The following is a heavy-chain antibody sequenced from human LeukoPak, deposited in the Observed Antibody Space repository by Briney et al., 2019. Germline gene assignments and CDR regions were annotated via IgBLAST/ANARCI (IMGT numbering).Heavy chain of an antibody. D-gene: IGHD2-15*01. V-gene: IGHV3-30*18. CDR2: ISYDGSNK. CDR1: GFTFSSYG. Sequence: PGRSLLLSCAASGFTFSSYGMHWVRQAPGKGLEWVAVISYDGSNKYYADSVKGRFTISRDNSKNTLYLQMNSLRAEDTAVYYCAKDRGDIVVVVAATDGFDYWGQGTLVTVSS. J-gene: IGHJ4*02. CDR3: AKDRGDIVVVVAATDGFDY.